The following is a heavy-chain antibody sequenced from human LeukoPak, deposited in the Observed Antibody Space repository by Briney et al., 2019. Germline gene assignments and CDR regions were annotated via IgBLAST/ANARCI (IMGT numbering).Heavy chain of an antibody. CDR2: IWYDGSNK. J-gene: IGHJ4*02. V-gene: IGHV3-33*01. D-gene: IGHD4-17*01. CDR1: GFTFGDYA. Sequence: GGSLRLSCTASGFTFGDYAMNWVRQAPGKGLEWVAVIWYDGSNKYYADSVKGRFTISRDNSKNTLYLQMNSLRAEDTAVYYCARDVYGDPMNFDYWGQGTLVTVSS. CDR3: ARDVYGDPMNFDY.